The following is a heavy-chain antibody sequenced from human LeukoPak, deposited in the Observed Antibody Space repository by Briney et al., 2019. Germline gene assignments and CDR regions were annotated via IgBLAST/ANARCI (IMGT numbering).Heavy chain of an antibody. Sequence: ASVKVSCKASGYTFTSYGISWVRQAPGQGLKWMGWINPNSGGTNYAQKFQGRVTMTRDTSISTAYMELSRLRSDDTAVYYCARGLRFLEWLDPYYMDVWGKGTTVTVSS. J-gene: IGHJ6*03. CDR3: ARGLRFLEWLDPYYMDV. CDR1: GYTFTSYG. CDR2: INPNSGGT. V-gene: IGHV1-2*02. D-gene: IGHD3-3*01.